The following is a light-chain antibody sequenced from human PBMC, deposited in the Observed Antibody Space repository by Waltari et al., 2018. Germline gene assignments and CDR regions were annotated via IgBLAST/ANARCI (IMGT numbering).Light chain of an antibody. J-gene: IGLJ3*02. Sequence: QSALTQPRSVSGSPGQSVTISCAGTGSDVGYSNSVSWYQQHPGKAPKLVIFDVTKRPSGVPDRFSGSKSGTSASLTVSGLQAEDEADYYCCSYAGIWVFGGGTKLTVL. CDR1: GSDVGYSNS. V-gene: IGLV2-11*01. CDR3: CSYAGIWV. CDR2: DVT.